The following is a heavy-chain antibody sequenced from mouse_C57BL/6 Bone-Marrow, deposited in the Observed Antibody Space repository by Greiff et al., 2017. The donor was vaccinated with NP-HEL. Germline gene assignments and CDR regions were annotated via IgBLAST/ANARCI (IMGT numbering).Heavy chain of an antibody. V-gene: IGHV7-1*01. J-gene: IGHJ4*01. CDR2: SRNKANDYTT. CDR3: ARDALDPMDY. CDR1: GFTFSDFY. Sequence: EVKVVESGGGLVQSGRSLRLSCATSGFTFSDFYMEWVRQAPGKGLEWIAASRNKANDYTTEYSASVKGRFIVSRDTSQSILYLQMNALRAEDTAIYYCARDALDPMDYWGQGTSVTVSS.